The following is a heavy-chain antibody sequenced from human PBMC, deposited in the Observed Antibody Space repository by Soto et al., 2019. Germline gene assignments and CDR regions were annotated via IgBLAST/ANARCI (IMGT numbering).Heavy chain of an antibody. Sequence: XASLRLSCAASVFTFSSYAMHWVRQASGKGLEWVAVISYDGSNKYYADSVKGRFTISRDNSKNTLYLQMNSLRAEDTAVYYCARDQTPPVLRFLEWPPARMDVWGQGTTVTVSS. CDR2: ISYDGSNK. V-gene: IGHV3-30-3*01. J-gene: IGHJ6*02. D-gene: IGHD3-3*01. CDR3: ARDQTPPVLRFLEWPPARMDV. CDR1: VFTFSSYA.